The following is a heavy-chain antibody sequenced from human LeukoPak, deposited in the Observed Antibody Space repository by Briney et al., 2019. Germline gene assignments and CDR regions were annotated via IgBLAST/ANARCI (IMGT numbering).Heavy chain of an antibody. Sequence: PGGSLRLSCAASGFTFSSYSMNWVRQAPGKGLEWVSYISSSSSTIYYADSVKGRFTISRDNAKNSLYLQMNSLRAEDTAVYYCAREAALLLWFGELSFDYWGQGNLVTVSS. CDR2: ISSSSSTI. V-gene: IGHV3-48*01. CDR3: AREAALLLWFGELSFDY. J-gene: IGHJ4*02. CDR1: GFTFSSYS. D-gene: IGHD3-10*01.